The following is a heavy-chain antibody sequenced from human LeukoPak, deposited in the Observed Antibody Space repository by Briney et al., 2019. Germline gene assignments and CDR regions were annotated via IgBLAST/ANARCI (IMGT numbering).Heavy chain of an antibody. CDR2: INEDGSEK. V-gene: IGHV3-7*01. J-gene: IGHJ4*02. D-gene: IGHD3-10*01. CDR3: LSGSGH. CDR1: GFIFRNYW. Sequence: GGSLRLSCAAAGFIFRNYWMVWLRQAPGKGLEGVANINEDGSEKYYVDSVKGRFIISRDNAKNSLYLQMKILRAEDTAVFYCLSGSGHCGQGTLVTVSS.